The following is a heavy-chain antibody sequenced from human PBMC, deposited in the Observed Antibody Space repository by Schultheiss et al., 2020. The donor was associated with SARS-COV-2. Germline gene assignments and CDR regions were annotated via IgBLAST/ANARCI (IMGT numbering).Heavy chain of an antibody. CDR2: ISTSGSDK. CDR3: ARGGGIAARFWFDP. J-gene: IGHJ5*02. CDR1: GFSFSSYS. Sequence: GGSLRLSCITSGFSFSSYSMNWVRQAPGKGLEWVSYISTSGSDKYYADSVKGRFTVSRDNARNSLFLQMNSLSVDDTSVYYCARGGGIAARFWFDPWGQGTLVTVSS. V-gene: IGHV3-21*05. D-gene: IGHD6-6*01.